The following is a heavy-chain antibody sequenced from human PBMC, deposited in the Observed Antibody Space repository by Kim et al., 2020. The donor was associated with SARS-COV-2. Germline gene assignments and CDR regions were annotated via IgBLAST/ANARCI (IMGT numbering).Heavy chain of an antibody. CDR2: IYYSGST. CDR3: ARQNVKYYGMDV. D-gene: IGHD1-1*01. Sequence: SETLSLTCTVSGGSISSSSYYWGWIRQPPGKGLEWIGSIYYSGSTYYNPSLKSRVTISVDTSKNQFSLKLSSVTAADTAVYYCARQNVKYYGMDVWGQGTTVTVSS. CDR1: GGSISSSSYY. J-gene: IGHJ6*02. V-gene: IGHV4-39*01.